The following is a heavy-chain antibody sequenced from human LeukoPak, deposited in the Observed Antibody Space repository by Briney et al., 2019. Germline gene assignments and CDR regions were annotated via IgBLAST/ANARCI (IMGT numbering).Heavy chain of an antibody. Sequence: GGSLRLSCAASGFTFSSYWMSWVRQAPGKGLEWVANIKQDGSEKYYVDSVKGRFTISRDNAKNSLYLQMNSLRAEDTAVYYCARDQYSYGLVFAYWGQGTLVTVSS. CDR1: GFTFSSYW. CDR2: IKQDGSEK. J-gene: IGHJ4*02. CDR3: ARDQYSYGLVFAY. D-gene: IGHD5-18*01. V-gene: IGHV3-7*01.